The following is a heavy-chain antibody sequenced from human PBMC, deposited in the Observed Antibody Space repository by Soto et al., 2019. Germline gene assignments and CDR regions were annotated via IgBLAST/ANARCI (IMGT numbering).Heavy chain of an antibody. CDR3: VQSRCGGDCLQSYSSHSYYGLDV. J-gene: IGHJ6*02. D-gene: IGHD2-21*02. Sequence: QITLKESGPTLVKPTQTLTLTCTFSGFSLSTTGVGVGWIRQPPGKALEWLALIYWDDDKRYNPSLNSRLTTTKDTSKNQVVLAMTNMDPVDTATYYCVQSRCGGDCLQSYSSHSYYGLDVLGQGTTFTVSS. CDR1: GFSLSTTGVG. V-gene: IGHV2-5*02. CDR2: IYWDDDK.